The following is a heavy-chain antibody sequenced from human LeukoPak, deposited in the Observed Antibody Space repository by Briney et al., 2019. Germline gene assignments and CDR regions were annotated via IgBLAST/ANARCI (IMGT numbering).Heavy chain of an antibody. V-gene: IGHV5-51*01. J-gene: IGHJ4*02. CDR1: EYSFPNYC. Sequence: GESLKVSCKHSEYSFPNYCIGWVRQMPGKGLEWMGIIYPDDSDTRYSPSFQGQVTISADKSISTAYLQWSSLKASDTAMYYCAIGRGGQQLGDYWGQGTLVTVSS. D-gene: IGHD6-13*01. CDR3: AIGRGGQQLGDY. CDR2: IYPDDSDT.